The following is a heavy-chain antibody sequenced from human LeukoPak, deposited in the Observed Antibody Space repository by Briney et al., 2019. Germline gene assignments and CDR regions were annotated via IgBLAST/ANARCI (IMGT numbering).Heavy chain of an antibody. V-gene: IGHV4-34*01. D-gene: IGHD3-10*01. CDR3: ARVPLWFGTRGMDV. CDR1: GGSFSGYY. CDR2: INHSGST. J-gene: IGHJ6*02. Sequence: SETLSLTCAVYGGSFSGYYWSWIRQPPGKGLEWIGEINHSGSTNYNPSLKSRVTISVDTSKNQFSQKLSSVTAADTAVYYCARVPLWFGTRGMDVWGQGTTVTVSS.